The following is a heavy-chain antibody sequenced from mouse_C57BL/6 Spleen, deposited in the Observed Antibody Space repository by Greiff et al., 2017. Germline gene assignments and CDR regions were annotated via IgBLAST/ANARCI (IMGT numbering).Heavy chain of an antibody. V-gene: IGHV5-9*01. CDR1: GFTFSSYT. CDR3: ARPDSNFSWFAY. CDR2: ISGGGGNT. J-gene: IGHJ3*01. D-gene: IGHD2-5*01. Sequence: EVKVVESGGGLVKPGGSLKFSCAASGFTFSSYTMSWVRQTPEKRLEWVATISGGGGNTYYPDSVKGRFTISRDNAKNTLYLQMSSLRSEDTALYYCARPDSNFSWFAYWGQGTLVTVSA.